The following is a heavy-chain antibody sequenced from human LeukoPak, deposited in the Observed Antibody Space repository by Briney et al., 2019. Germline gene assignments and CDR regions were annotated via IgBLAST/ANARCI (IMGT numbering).Heavy chain of an antibody. CDR3: ARHGYYDSSGYPRAYWYFDL. CDR2: IYYSGST. D-gene: IGHD3-22*01. Sequence: SETLSLTCTVSGGSISSSSYCWGWIRQPPGKGLEWIGSIYYSGSTYYNPSLKSRVTISVDTSKNQFSLKLSSVTAADTAVYYCARHGYYDSSGYPRAYWYFDLWGRGTLVTVSS. J-gene: IGHJ2*01. V-gene: IGHV4-39*01. CDR1: GGSISSSSYC.